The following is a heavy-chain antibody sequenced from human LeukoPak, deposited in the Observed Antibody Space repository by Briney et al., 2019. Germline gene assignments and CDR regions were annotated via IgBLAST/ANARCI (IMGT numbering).Heavy chain of an antibody. J-gene: IGHJ4*02. CDR1: GFSFSDSY. Sequence: GGSLRLSCAGSGFSFSDSYMRWIRQAPGKGLGWISYISSSGSTKYYADSVQGRFTISRDNPKNTLYLQMNSLRAEDTAVYYCVTDRDSPRWFFAYWGQGILVTVSS. CDR3: VTDRDSPRWFFAY. D-gene: IGHD6-13*01. CDR2: ISSSGSTK. V-gene: IGHV3-11*04.